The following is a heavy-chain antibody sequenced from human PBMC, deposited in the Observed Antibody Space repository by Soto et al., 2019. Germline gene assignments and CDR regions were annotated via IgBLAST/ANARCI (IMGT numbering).Heavy chain of an antibody. J-gene: IGHJ4*02. D-gene: IGHD3-22*01. Sequence: SEPLSLTCTVSGGSISSSSYYWGWICQPPGKGLEWIGSIYYSGSTYYNPSLKSRVTISVDTSKNQFSLKLSSVTAADTAVYYCARASKYYYDSSGRMGWGQGTLVTASS. CDR2: IYYSGST. CDR1: GGSISSSSYY. CDR3: ARASKYYYDSSGRMG. V-gene: IGHV4-39*01.